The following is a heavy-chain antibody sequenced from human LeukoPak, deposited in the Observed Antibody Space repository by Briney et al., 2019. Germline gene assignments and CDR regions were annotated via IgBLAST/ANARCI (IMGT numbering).Heavy chain of an antibody. Sequence: SETLSLTCAVYGGSFSGYYWSWIRQPPGKGLEWIGEINHSGSTNYNPSLKSRVTISVDTSKNQFSLKLSSVTAADTAVYYCARVSFAYSYYYLDVCGKGTTVTVSS. CDR3: ARVSFAYSYYYLDV. CDR1: GGSFSGYY. V-gene: IGHV4-34*01. J-gene: IGHJ6*03. CDR2: INHSGST.